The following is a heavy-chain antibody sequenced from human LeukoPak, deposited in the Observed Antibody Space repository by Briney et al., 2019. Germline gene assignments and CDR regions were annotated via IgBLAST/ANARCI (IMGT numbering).Heavy chain of an antibody. CDR3: ARDLRYCSSTSCYAGYYFDY. Sequence: ASVTVSCKSSGYTFTGYYMHWVRQAPGQGLEWMGWINPNSGGTNYAQKFQGRVTMTSDTSISTAYMELSRLRSDDTAVYYCARDLRYCSSTSCYAGYYFDYWGQGTLVTVSS. CDR1: GYTFTGYY. V-gene: IGHV1-2*02. D-gene: IGHD2-2*01. CDR2: INPNSGGT. J-gene: IGHJ4*02.